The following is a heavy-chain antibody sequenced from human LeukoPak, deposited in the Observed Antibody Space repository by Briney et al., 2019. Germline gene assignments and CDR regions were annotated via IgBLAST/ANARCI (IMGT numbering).Heavy chain of an antibody. CDR2: ISWNSGSI. V-gene: IGHV3-9*01. CDR1: GFTFDDYA. Sequence: PGRSLRLSCAASGFTFDDYAMHWVRQAPGKGLEWVSGISWNSGSIGYADSVRGRFTTSRDNAKNSLYLQMNSLRAEDTAVYYCAKPPQWELPRFDYWGQGTLVTVSS. D-gene: IGHD1-26*01. CDR3: AKPPQWELPRFDY. J-gene: IGHJ4*02.